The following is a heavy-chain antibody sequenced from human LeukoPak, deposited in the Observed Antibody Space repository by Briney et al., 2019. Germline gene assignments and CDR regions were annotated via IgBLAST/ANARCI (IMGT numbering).Heavy chain of an antibody. Sequence: GGSLRLSCVASGFTFSSYWMHWVRHAPGKGLVWVSRINSDGSSTKCADSVKGRFTISRDNAKNTLYLQMNSLRAEDTAVYYCAKDDNYIRFLSWGQGTLVTVSS. CDR3: AKDDNYIRFLS. J-gene: IGHJ5*02. D-gene: IGHD3-16*01. V-gene: IGHV3-74*03. CDR1: GFTFSSYW. CDR2: INSDGSST.